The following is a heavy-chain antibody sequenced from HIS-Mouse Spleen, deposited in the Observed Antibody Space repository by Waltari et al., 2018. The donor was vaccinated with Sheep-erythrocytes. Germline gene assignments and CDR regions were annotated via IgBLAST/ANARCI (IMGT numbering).Heavy chain of an antibody. D-gene: IGHD7-27*01. CDR2: IYYSGSN. CDR3: ARDPLTGADY. V-gene: IGHV4-31*03. J-gene: IGHJ4*02. Sequence: QVQLQESGPGLVKPSQTLSLTCTASGGSISSGGYYWSWIRQHPGKGLEWIGYIYYSGSNYYNPSLKSRVTMAVDTSKSQFSLKLSSVTAADTAVYYCARDPLTGADYWGQGTLVTVSS. CDR1: GGSISSGGYY.